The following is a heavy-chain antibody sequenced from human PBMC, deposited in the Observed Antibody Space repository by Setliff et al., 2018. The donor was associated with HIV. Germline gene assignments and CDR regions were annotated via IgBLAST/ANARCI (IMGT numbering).Heavy chain of an antibody. Sequence: KTSETLSLTCTVSGGSISGHYWSWIRQTPGKGLEWIGYVYSNGNTYYNPSLKSRVTISLDTSKNQLSLRLTSMTAADTAVYYCARSQPDTIFGVVIFDYWGQGKMVTVSS. CDR3: ARSQPDTIFGVVIFDY. J-gene: IGHJ4*02. CDR2: VYSNGNT. CDR1: GGSISGHY. V-gene: IGHV4-4*08. D-gene: IGHD3-3*01.